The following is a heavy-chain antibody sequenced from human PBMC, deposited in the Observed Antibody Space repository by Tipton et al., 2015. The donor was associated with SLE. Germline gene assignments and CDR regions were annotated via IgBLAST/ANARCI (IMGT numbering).Heavy chain of an antibody. CDR3: ARVWGRGSEFDI. CDR1: GYSISSGYY. CDR2: LHHSGST. V-gene: IGHV4-38-2*02. Sequence: TLSLTCTVSGYSISSGYYWGWIRQPPGKGLEWIGSLHHSGSTYYKPSLKSRVTISEDTSKNQFFLKLSSVTAADTAVYYCARVWGRGSEFDIWGQGTMVTVSS. D-gene: IGHD7-27*01. J-gene: IGHJ3*02.